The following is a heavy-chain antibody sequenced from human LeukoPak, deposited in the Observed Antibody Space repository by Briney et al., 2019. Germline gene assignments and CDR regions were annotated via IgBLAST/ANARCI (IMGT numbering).Heavy chain of an antibody. Sequence: SETLSLTCAVYGGSFSGYYWSWIRQPPGKGLEWIGEINHGGSTNYNPSLKSRVTISVDTSKNQFSLKLSSVTAADTAVYYCARTYSSGWYSGWFDPWGQGTLVTVSS. CDR1: GGSFSGYY. CDR2: INHGGST. V-gene: IGHV4-34*01. CDR3: ARTYSSGWYSGWFDP. J-gene: IGHJ5*02. D-gene: IGHD6-19*01.